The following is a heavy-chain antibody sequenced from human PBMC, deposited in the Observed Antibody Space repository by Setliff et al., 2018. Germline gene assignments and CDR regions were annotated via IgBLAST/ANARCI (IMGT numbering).Heavy chain of an antibody. J-gene: IGHJ4*02. V-gene: IGHV1-18*01. CDR1: GYTFTNYG. CDR3: SRLVRYCTARTCQTASGAEI. D-gene: IGHD2-8*02. Sequence: ASVKVSCKASGYTFTNYGITWVRQAPGQGLEWMGWIFPKTGNTNYAYKVQGRVTMTTDTSTATAYMELRSLTSDDTAVYYCSRLVRYCTARTCQTASGAEIWGQGTLVTVSS. CDR2: IFPKTGNT.